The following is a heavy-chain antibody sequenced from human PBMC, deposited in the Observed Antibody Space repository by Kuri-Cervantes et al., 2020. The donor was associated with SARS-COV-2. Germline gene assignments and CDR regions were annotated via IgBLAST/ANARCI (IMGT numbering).Heavy chain of an antibody. J-gene: IGHJ4*02. D-gene: IGHD3-3*01. V-gene: IGHV1-18*01. Sequence: ASVKVSCKASGGTFSDYAISGVRQAPGQGLEWMGWLSAYNGNTDYAQKLQGRVTMTTDTSTSTAYMELRSLRSDDTAVYYCAVGVSADYWGQGTLVTVSS. CDR2: LSAYNGNT. CDR3: AVGVSADY. CDR1: GGTFSDYA.